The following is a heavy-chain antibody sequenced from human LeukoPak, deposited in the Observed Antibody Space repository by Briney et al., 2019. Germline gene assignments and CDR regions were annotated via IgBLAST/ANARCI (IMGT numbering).Heavy chain of an antibody. Sequence: GGSLRLSCAASGFTFSSYAMHWVRQAPGKGLEWVAVISYDGSNKYYADSVKGRFTISRDNSKNTLYLQMNSLRAEDTAVYYCARDLGSKTSIYDYVWGSSDYWGQGTLVTVSS. V-gene: IGHV3-30-3*01. CDR2: ISYDGSNK. D-gene: IGHD3-16*01. J-gene: IGHJ4*02. CDR1: GFTFSSYA. CDR3: ARDLGSKTSIYDYVWGSSDY.